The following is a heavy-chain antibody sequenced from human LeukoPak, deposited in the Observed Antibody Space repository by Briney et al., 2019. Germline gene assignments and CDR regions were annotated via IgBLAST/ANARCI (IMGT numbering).Heavy chain of an antibody. CDR2: IYASGST. CDR1: GGSISSYY. J-gene: IGHJ3*02. CDR3: AGRTLRYFDWLEDAFDI. V-gene: IGHV4-4*07. D-gene: IGHD3-9*01. Sequence: NPSETLSLTCTVSGGSISSYYWSWIRQPAGKGLEWIGRIYASGSTNYNPSLKSRVTMSVDTSKNQFSLKLSSVTAADTAVYYCAGRTLRYFDWLEDAFDIWGQGTMVTVSS.